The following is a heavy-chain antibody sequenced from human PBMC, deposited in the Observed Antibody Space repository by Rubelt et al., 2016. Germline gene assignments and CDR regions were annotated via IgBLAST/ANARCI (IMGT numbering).Heavy chain of an antibody. Sequence: QVQLVQSGAEVKKPGSSVKVSCKASGGTFSSYAISWVRQAPGQGLEWMGGIIPIFSTANYAQKFQGRVTITADESTSTAYMGLGSLRSEDTAVYYCARGDATVPRSYWYFDLWGRGTLVTVSS. V-gene: IGHV1-69*12. J-gene: IGHJ2*01. D-gene: IGHD4-17*01. CDR2: IIPIFSTA. CDR3: ARGDATVPRSYWYFDL. CDR1: GGTFSSYA.